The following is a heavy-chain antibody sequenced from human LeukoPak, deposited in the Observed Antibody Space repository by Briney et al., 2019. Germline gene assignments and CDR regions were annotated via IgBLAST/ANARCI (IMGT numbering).Heavy chain of an antibody. CDR3: ARDPPGALDI. J-gene: IGHJ3*02. CDR2: IYHSGST. Sequence: PSQTLSLTCTVSGGSISSGGYYWSWIRQPPGKGLEWIGYIYHSGSTYYNPSLKSRVTISVDRSKNQFSLKLSSVTAADTAVYYCARDPPGALDIWGQGTMVTVSS. CDR1: GGSISSGGYY. V-gene: IGHV4-30-2*01.